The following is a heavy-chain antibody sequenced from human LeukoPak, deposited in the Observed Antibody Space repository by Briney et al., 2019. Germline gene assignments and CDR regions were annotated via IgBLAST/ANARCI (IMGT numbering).Heavy chain of an antibody. CDR3: ARLGEVTFGDYWN. Sequence: SETLPLTCTVSGGSISSSSYYWGWIRQPPGKGLEWIGSIYYSGSTYYNPSLKSRVTISVDTSKNQFSLKLSSVTAADTAVYYCARLGEVTFGDYWNWGQGTLVTVSS. CDR2: IYYSGST. D-gene: IGHD3-10*01. V-gene: IGHV4-39*07. J-gene: IGHJ4*02. CDR1: GGSISSSSYY.